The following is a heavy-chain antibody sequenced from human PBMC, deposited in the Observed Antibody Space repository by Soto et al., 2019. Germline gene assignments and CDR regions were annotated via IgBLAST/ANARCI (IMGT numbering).Heavy chain of an antibody. CDR2: IYPGDSDT. J-gene: IGHJ5*02. Sequence: RGQSLKISCKGSGYSFTSYWIGWVRQMPGKGLEWMGIIYPGDSDTRYSPSFQGQVTISADKSISTAYLQWSSLKASDTAMYYCARAPPITIFGVVSRFDPWGQGTLVTVSS. V-gene: IGHV5-51*01. CDR1: GYSFTSYW. D-gene: IGHD3-3*01. CDR3: ARAPPITIFGVVSRFDP.